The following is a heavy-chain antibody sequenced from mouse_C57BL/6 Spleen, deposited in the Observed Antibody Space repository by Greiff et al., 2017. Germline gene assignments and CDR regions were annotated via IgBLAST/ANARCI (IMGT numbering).Heavy chain of an antibody. CDR1: GYTFTSYW. Sequence: QVQLQQPGAELVKPGASVKLSCKASGYTFTSYWMQWVKQRPGQGLEWIGEIDPSDSYTNYNQKFKGKATLTVDTSSSTACMQLSSLTSEDSVVYSCAKYLISVVADYWGQGTTLTVSS. D-gene: IGHD1-1*01. J-gene: IGHJ2*01. CDR3: AKYLISVVADY. CDR2: IDPSDSYT. V-gene: IGHV1-50*01.